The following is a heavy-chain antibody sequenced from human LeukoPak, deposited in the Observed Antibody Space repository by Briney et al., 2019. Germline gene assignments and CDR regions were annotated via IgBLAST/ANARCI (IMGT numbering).Heavy chain of an antibody. CDR3: TKTRSGSSNWALQIFEY. CDR1: GFTFSNEA. Sequence: GGSLRLSCAVSGFTFSNEAMGWVRQLRGGGLEWVSTISPGGGTTYYAESMKGRFTISRDNSKTTLYLEMNSLRVEDTAVYYCTKTRSGSSNWALQIFEYWGQGVLVTVSS. CDR2: ISPGGGTT. V-gene: IGHV3-23*01. D-gene: IGHD4-11*01. J-gene: IGHJ4*02.